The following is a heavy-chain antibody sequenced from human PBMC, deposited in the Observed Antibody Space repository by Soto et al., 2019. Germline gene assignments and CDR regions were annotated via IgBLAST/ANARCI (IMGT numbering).Heavy chain of an antibody. Sequence: PSETLSLTCAVSGGSFSSDDWWSWVRQSPGKGLEWIGEIYRSGSTNYNPSLKSRVTISVDKSENQFSLKLSSVTAADTAVYYCARAPYSSSPDPWGQGTLVTVSS. D-gene: IGHD6-6*01. CDR2: IYRSGST. J-gene: IGHJ5*02. V-gene: IGHV4-4*02. CDR1: GGSFSSDDW. CDR3: ARAPYSSSPDP.